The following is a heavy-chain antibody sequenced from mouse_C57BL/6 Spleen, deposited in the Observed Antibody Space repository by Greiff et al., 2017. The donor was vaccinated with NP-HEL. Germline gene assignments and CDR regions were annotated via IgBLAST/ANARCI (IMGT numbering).Heavy chain of an antibody. CDR1: GYSITSGYY. J-gene: IGHJ3*01. V-gene: IGHV3-6*01. CDR2: ISYDGSN. D-gene: IGHD2-3*01. Sequence: EVQRVESGPGLVKPSQSLSLTCSVTGYSITSGYYWNWIRQFPGNKLEWMGYISYDGSNNYNPSLKNRISITRDTSKNQFFLKLNSVTTEDTATYYCAREGGYYLGFAYWGQGTLVTVSA. CDR3: AREGGYYLGFAY.